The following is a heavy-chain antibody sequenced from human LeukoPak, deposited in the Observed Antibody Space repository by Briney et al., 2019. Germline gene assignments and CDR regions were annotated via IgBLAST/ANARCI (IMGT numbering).Heavy chain of an antibody. CDR3: ARRIYCTGGGTCYDGWFDP. J-gene: IGHJ5*02. CDR1: GFAFRNYG. V-gene: IGHV3-30*03. CDR2: ISYDGINT. D-gene: IGHD2-8*02. Sequence: GGSLRLSCVASGFAFRNYGMHWVRQAPGKGLEWVAVISYDGINTHYADSVKGRFTISKDNSKNTLYLQLNTLRPEDTAVYYCARRIYCTGGGTCYDGWFDPWGQGTLVTASS.